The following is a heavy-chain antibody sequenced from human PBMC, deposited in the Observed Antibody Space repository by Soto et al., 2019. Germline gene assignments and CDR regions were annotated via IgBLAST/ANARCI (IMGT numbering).Heavy chain of an antibody. CDR3: ARSSLQLWLDY. D-gene: IGHD5-18*01. CDR1: GFSLSTSGMR. CDR2: IDWDDDK. V-gene: IGHV2-70*04. Sequence: ESGPTLVNPTQTLTLTCTFSGFSLSTSGMRVSWIRQPPGKALEWLARIDWDDDKFYSTSLKTRLTISKDTSKNQVVLTMTNMEPVDTATYYCARSSLQLWLDYWGQGTLVTVSS. J-gene: IGHJ4*02.